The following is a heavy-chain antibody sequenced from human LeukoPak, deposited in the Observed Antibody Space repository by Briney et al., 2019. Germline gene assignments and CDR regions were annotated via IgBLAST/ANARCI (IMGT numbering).Heavy chain of an antibody. CDR2: IKKDGSEK. D-gene: IGHD4-17*01. CDR1: GFTFSNYR. CDR3: ARDLQDGVPTGY. J-gene: IGHJ4*02. V-gene: IGHV3-7*01. Sequence: GGSLRLSCAASGFTFSNYRMTWVRQAPGKGLEWVGNIKKDGSEKYYVESLKGRFTISRDNVKNSLYLQMNSLRAEDTAVYYCARDLQDGVPTGYWGQGTLVIVS.